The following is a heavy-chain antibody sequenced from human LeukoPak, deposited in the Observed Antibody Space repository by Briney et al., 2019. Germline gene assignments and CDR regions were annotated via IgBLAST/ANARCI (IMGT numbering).Heavy chain of an antibody. D-gene: IGHD6-19*01. Sequence: PGGSLRLSCAASGFTFSSYVMGWVRQAPGKGLECVSAISGSGDSTYYADSVKGRFTISRDNSKNTLYLQMNSLRAEDTAVYYCAKDAVAGTWYFDYWGQGTLVTVSS. CDR3: AKDAVAGTWYFDY. CDR2: ISGSGDST. CDR1: GFTFSSYV. J-gene: IGHJ4*02. V-gene: IGHV3-23*01.